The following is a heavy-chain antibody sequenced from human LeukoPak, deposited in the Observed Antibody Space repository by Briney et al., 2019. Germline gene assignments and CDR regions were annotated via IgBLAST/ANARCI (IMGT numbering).Heavy chain of an antibody. CDR3: ARVGYSGSPGDY. D-gene: IGHD1-26*01. CDR2: ISSRSGSSI. J-gene: IGHJ4*02. Sequence: KAGGSLRLSCAASGFTFGDYYMTWIRQAPGKGLEWVSYISSRSGSSIYYGDSVKGRFTVSRDNAKNSLYLQLNSLRGEDTAVYYCARVGYSGSPGDYWGQGTLVTVSS. V-gene: IGHV3-11*04. CDR1: GFTFGDYY.